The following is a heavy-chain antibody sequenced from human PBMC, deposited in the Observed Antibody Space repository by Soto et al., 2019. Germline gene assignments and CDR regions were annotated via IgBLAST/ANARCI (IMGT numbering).Heavy chain of an antibody. CDR2: IKQDGSEK. CDR3: ARGSQFHYGEFEYFQH. D-gene: IGHD4-17*01. CDR1: GFTFSSYW. Sequence: GGSLRLSCAASGFTFSSYWMSWVRQAPGKGLEWVANIKQDGSEKYYVDSVKGRFTISRDNAKNSLYLQMNSLRAEDTAVYYCARGSQFHYGEFEYFQHWGQGTLVTVSS. V-gene: IGHV3-7*01. J-gene: IGHJ1*01.